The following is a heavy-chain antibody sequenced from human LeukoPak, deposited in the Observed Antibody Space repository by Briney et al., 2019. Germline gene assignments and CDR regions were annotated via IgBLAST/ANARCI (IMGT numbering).Heavy chain of an antibody. D-gene: IGHD3-9*01. CDR1: GYTFTSYY. V-gene: IGHV1-46*01. Sequence: ASVKVSCKASGYTFTSYYMHWVRQAPGQGPEWMGIINPSGGSTSYAQKFQGRVTMTRDTSTSTVYMELSSLRSEDTAVYYCARSEAGLRYFDWLLSYFDYWGQGTLVTVSS. CDR2: INPSGGST. CDR3: ARSEAGLRYFDWLLSYFDY. J-gene: IGHJ4*02.